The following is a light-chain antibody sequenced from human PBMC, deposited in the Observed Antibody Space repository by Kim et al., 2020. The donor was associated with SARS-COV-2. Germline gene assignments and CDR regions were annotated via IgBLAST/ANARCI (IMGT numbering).Light chain of an antibody. CDR2: GKN. V-gene: IGLV3-19*01. J-gene: IGLJ3*02. CDR1: SLRNYY. Sequence: ALGQIVRITCQGNSLRNYYADGFRQKPGQAPVLVIYGKNNRPSGIPDRFSGSSSGDTASLTITGAQAEDEAVYYCSSRDTSGHLWVFGGGTQLTVL. CDR3: SSRDTSGHLWV.